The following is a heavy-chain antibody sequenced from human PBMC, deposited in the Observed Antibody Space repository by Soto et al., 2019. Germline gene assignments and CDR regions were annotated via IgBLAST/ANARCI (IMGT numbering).Heavy chain of an antibody. D-gene: IGHD3-22*01. CDR2: IYSGDSDT. CDR1: GYSFTSYW. J-gene: IGHJ6*04. CDR3: ARHLSDSSGYYYYYYGMDV. Sequence: GESLKVSCKGSGYSFTSYWIGWVGQMPGKGLEWMGIIYSGDSDTRYSPYFQGLVTISADKSISTAYLQWSSLEASDTAMYYCARHLSDSSGYYYYYYGMDVWGEGTTVTVSS. V-gene: IGHV5-51*01.